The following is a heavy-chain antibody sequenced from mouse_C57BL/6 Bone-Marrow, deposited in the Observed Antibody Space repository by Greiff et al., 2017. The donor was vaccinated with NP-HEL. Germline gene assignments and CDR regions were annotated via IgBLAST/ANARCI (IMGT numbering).Heavy chain of an antibody. J-gene: IGHJ4*01. CDR1: GYTFTSYW. Sequence: QVQLKESGAELVKPGASVKMSCKASGYTFTSYWITWVKQRPGQGLEWIGDIYPGSGSTNYNEKFKSKATLTVDTSSSTAYMQLSSLTSEDSAVYYCAREGFHYAMDYWGQGTSVTVSS. V-gene: IGHV1-55*01. CDR2: IYPGSGST. CDR3: AREGFHYAMDY.